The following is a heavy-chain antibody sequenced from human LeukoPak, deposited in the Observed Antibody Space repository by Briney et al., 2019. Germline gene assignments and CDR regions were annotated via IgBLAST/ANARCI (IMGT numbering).Heavy chain of an antibody. CDR2: ISSSSSYI. D-gene: IGHD5-18*01. CDR3: ARAIADTAMAPDY. Sequence: GGSLRLSCAASGFTFSSYSMNWFRQAPEKGLEWVSSISSSSSYIYYADSVKGRFTISRDNAKNSLYLQMNSLRAEDTAVYYCARAIADTAMAPDYWGQGTLVTVSS. V-gene: IGHV3-21*01. J-gene: IGHJ4*02. CDR1: GFTFSSYS.